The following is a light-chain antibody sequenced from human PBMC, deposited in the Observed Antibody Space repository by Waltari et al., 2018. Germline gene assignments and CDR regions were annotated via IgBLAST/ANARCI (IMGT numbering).Light chain of an antibody. Sequence: DIQMTQTPSSVSAAVGDRVTITCRASQGINNWLAWYQQKPGKAPKLLIFTASNLQSGVPSRFSGSGSGTDFTLTISSLQPEDFATYYCQQANSFPRTFGQGTKVEIK. CDR3: QQANSFPRT. CDR1: QGINNW. CDR2: TAS. V-gene: IGKV1-12*01. J-gene: IGKJ1*01.